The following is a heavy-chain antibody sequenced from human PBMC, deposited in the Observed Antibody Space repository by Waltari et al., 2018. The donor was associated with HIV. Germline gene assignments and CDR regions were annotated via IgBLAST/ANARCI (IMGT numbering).Heavy chain of an antibody. V-gene: IGHV1-69*06. CDR1: GGTFSSYA. J-gene: IGHJ4*02. CDR2: IIPIFGTA. D-gene: IGHD6-19*01. CDR3: AKPYSSGWYRQAYDLNY. Sequence: QVQLVQSGAEVKKPGSSVKVSCKASGGTFSSYAISWVRPAHGQGLEWMGGIIPIFGTANYAQKFQGRVTITADKSTSTAYMELSSLRSEDTAVYYCAKPYSSGWYRQAYDLNYWGQGTLVTVSS.